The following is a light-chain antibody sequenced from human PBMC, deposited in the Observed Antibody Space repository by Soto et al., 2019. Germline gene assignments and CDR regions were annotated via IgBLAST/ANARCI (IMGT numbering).Light chain of an antibody. CDR3: QQYGSSPLT. J-gene: IGKJ4*01. Sequence: EIVLTQSPGTLSLSPGERATLSCRASQSVSSTYLAWHQQKPGQAPRLLIYGASSRATGIPGRFSGSGSGTDFTLTISRLEPEDFAVYYCQQYGSSPLTFGGGTKV. V-gene: IGKV3-20*01. CDR2: GAS. CDR1: QSVSSTY.